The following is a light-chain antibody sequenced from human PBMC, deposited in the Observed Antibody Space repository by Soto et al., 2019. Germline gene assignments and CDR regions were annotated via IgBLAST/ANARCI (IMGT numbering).Light chain of an antibody. V-gene: IGLV2-14*03. Sequence: SALTQPASVSDSPGQSITISCTGTSSDVGGSNFVSWYQQHPGKPPKLIIYDVANRPSGVSNRFSGSKSGSTASLIISRLQTEYVADYYCLSYPSSTPSLFATGTKVTVL. CDR1: SSDVGGSNF. CDR2: DVA. CDR3: LSYPSSTPSL. J-gene: IGLJ1*01.